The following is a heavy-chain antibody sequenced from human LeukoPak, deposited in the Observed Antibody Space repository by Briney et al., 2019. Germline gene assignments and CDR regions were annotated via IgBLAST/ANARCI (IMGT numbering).Heavy chain of an antibody. CDR1: GGTFNTSP. CDR2: ITVKFNII. V-gene: IGHV1-69*13. Sequence: SVKVSCKASGGTFNTSPIHWVRQAPGQGLEWMGGITVKFNIIKYAQKFQGRVTITADESTSTAYMELSGLRSEDTAMYCCGRWAGSSTRDGFWSGPFNFWGQGTLVSVSS. D-gene: IGHD3-3*01. J-gene: IGHJ4*02. CDR3: GRWAGSSTRDGFWSGPFNF.